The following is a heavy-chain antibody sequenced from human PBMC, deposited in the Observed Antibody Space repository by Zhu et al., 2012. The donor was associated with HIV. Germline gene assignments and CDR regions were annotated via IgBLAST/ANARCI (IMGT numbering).Heavy chain of an antibody. CDR1: GGSISSSSYY. Sequence: QVQLQESGPGLVKPSETLSLTCTVSGGSISSSSYYWGWIRQSPGKGKGLEWIGSIYYSESTYYNPSLKSRVTMSVDTSKNQFSLKLSSVTAADTAVYYCARHPLLTARYHYFDYWGQGTLVTVSS. CDR2: IYYSEST. V-gene: IGHV4-39*01. J-gene: IGHJ4*02. CDR3: ARHPLLTARYHYFDY. D-gene: IGHD3-9*01.